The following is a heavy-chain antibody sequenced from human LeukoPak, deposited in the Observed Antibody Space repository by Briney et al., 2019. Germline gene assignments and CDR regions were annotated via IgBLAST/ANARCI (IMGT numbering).Heavy chain of an antibody. Sequence: GESLKISCKGSGYSFTSYWIGWVRQMPGKGLEWMGIIYPGDSDTRYSPSFQGQVTISADKSISTAYLQWSNLKASDTAMYYCARQRKTYYYGSGSYTSNWFDPWGQGTLVTVSS. D-gene: IGHD3-10*01. V-gene: IGHV5-51*01. CDR1: GYSFTSYW. CDR2: IYPGDSDT. J-gene: IGHJ5*02. CDR3: ARQRKTYYYGSGSYTSNWFDP.